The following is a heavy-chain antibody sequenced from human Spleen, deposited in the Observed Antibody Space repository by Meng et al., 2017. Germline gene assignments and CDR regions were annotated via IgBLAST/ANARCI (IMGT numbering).Heavy chain of an antibody. CDR2: IHTNTGNP. V-gene: IGHV7-4-1*02. CDR3: ARARDCSGGRCYSDY. J-gene: IGHJ4*02. Sequence: SWPEGKKPGASVKLSCKPSGYTFAAYWIHWLRQAPGQGLEWMGWIHTNTGNPTYAQGFTGRFVFSLDTSVTTAYLEISSLKPEDSGVYYCARARDCSGGRCYSDYWGQGTLVTVSS. CDR1: GYTFAAYW. D-gene: IGHD2-15*01.